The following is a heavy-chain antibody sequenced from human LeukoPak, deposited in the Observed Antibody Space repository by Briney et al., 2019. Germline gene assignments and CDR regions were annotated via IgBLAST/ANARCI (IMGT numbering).Heavy chain of an antibody. CDR3: ARDGYSSSWYRNIDY. CDR2: IYYSGST. J-gene: IGHJ4*02. CDR1: GGSISSSSYY. V-gene: IGHV4-39*07. Sequence: SETLSLTCTVSGGSISSSSYYWGWIRQPPGKGLEWIGGIYYSGSTYYNPSLKSRVTISVDTSKNQFSLKLSSVTAADTAVYYCARDGYSSSWYRNIDYWGQGTLVTVSS. D-gene: IGHD6-13*01.